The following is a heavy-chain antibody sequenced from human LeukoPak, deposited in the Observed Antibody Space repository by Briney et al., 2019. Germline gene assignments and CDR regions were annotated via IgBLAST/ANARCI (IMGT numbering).Heavy chain of an antibody. Sequence: ASVKVSCKASGYTFTGYYMHWVRQAPGQGLEWMGWINPNSGGTNYAQKFQGRVTMTRDTSISTAYMELSRLRSDDTAVYYCARGKARRELANWFDPWGQGTLVTVSS. D-gene: IGHD3-10*01. CDR1: GYTFTGYY. CDR2: INPNSGGT. J-gene: IGHJ5*02. V-gene: IGHV1-2*02. CDR3: ARGKARRELANWFDP.